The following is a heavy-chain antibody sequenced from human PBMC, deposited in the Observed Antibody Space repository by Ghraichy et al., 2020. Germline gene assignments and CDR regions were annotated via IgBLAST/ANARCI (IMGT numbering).Heavy chain of an antibody. CDR1: GFTFSSYW. V-gene: IGHV3-74*01. Sequence: GESLNISCAASGFTFSSYWMHWVRQAPGKGLMWVSRINNDGSSTSYADSVKGRFTISRDNAKNTLFLQMNSLRAEDTAVYYCARESYSSSWYGADYWGQGTLVTVSS. CDR3: ARESYSSSWYGADY. D-gene: IGHD6-13*01. CDR2: INNDGSST. J-gene: IGHJ4*02.